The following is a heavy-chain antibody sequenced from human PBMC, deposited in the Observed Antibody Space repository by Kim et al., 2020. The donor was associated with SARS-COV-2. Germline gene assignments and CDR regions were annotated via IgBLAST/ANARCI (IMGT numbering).Heavy chain of an antibody. V-gene: IGHV3-23*01. Sequence: VKGRFTISRDNSKNTLYLQMNSLRAEDTAVYYCAKDSGDSIVGATTSFGYWGQGTLVTVSS. J-gene: IGHJ4*02. CDR3: AKDSGDSIVGATTSFGY. D-gene: IGHD1-26*01.